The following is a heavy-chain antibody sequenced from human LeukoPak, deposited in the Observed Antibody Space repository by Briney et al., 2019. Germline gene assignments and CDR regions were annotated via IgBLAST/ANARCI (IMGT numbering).Heavy chain of an antibody. CDR3: AHRLGAGYSSGWYYFDY. CDR2: IYWNDDK. D-gene: IGHD6-19*01. Sequence: SGPTLVNPTQTLTLTCTFSGFSLSTSGVGVGWIRQPPGKALEWLALIYWNDDKRYSPSLKSRLTITKDTSKNQVVLTMTNMDPVDTATYDCAHRLGAGYSSGWYYFDYWGQGTLVTVSS. J-gene: IGHJ4*02. CDR1: GFSLSTSGVG. V-gene: IGHV2-5*01.